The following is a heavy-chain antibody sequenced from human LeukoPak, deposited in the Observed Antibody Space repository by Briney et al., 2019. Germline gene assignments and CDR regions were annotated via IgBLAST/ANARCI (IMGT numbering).Heavy chain of an antibody. CDR3: ARASYDILTGYSNWFDP. D-gene: IGHD3-9*01. Sequence: SETLSHTCTVSGGSISSYYWSWIRQPPGKGLEWIGYVYYSGSTNYNPSLKSRVTISVDTSKNQFSLKLSSVTAADTAVYYCARASYDILTGYSNWFDPWGQGTLVTVSS. CDR1: GGSISSYY. V-gene: IGHV4-59*01. J-gene: IGHJ5*02. CDR2: VYYSGST.